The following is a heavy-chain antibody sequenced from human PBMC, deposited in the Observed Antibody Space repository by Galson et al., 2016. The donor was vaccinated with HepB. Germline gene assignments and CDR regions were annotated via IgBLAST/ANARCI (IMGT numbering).Heavy chain of an antibody. Sequence: PALVKPTQTLTLTCTFSGFSLTNGGVGVGWIRQPPGKALEWLALIYWDDDKRYSPSLKNRLTITKDTSKNQVVLAMANMDPVDTGTYYCARSLGTAIFDYWGQGSLVLVSS. CDR3: ARSLGTAIFDY. CDR1: GFSLTNGGVG. V-gene: IGHV2-5*02. CDR2: IYWDDDK. D-gene: IGHD1-7*01. J-gene: IGHJ4*02.